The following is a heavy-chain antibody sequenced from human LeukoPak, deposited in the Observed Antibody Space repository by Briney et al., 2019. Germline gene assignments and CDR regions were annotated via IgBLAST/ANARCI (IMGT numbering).Heavy chain of an antibody. J-gene: IGHJ6*02. CDR3: ARRAVAGTSYYYYYGMDV. V-gene: IGHV1-46*01. CDR2: INPSGGSA. D-gene: IGHD6-19*01. Sequence: GASVKVSCKASGYTFTNYYMQWVRQAPGQGLEWMGIINPSGGSATYAQKFQGRVTMTRDTSISTAYMELSRLRSDDTAVYYCARRAVAGTSYYYYYGMDVWGQGTTVTVSS. CDR1: GYTFTNYY.